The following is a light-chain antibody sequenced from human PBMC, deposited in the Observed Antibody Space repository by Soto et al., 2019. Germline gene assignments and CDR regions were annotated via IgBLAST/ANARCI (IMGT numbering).Light chain of an antibody. CDR3: QQYGSSPPNT. CDR2: DAS. J-gene: IGKJ2*01. Sequence: IVLTQSPGTLYLSPGERATLSCRASQSVTSGHLAWYQQKPGQAPRLLMYDASISATGIPDRFSGSGSGADFTLTISRLDPEDFGLYYCQQYGSSPPNTFGQGTRLELK. CDR1: QSVTSGH. V-gene: IGKV3-20*01.